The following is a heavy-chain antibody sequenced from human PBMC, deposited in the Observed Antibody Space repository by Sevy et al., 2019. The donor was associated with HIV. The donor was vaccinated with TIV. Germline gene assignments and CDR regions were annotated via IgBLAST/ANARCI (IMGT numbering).Heavy chain of an antibody. J-gene: IGHJ4*02. CDR1: GFIFSTDG. V-gene: IGHV3-33*01. CDR3: VRVRYSASDYFDY. CDR2: IWYDGSYK. D-gene: IGHD5-18*01. Sequence: GGSLRLSCAASGFIFSTDGMHWVHQAPGKGLEWVALIWYDGSYKFYVDSVKGRFTISRDDSKNTLYLQMDSLRADDTAVYYCVRVRYSASDYFDYWGQGTLVTVSS.